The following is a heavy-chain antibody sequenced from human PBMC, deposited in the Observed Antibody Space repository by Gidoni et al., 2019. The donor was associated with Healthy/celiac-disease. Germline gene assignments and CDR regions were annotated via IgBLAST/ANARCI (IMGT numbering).Heavy chain of an antibody. Sequence: EVQLVESGGVLVQPGGSLRLSCAASDFTFSSYDMHWVRQATGKGLEWVAAIGTAGDTYYPGSVKGRFTISRENAKNSLYLQMNSLRAGDTAVYYCARAVGCSSTSCHSGAFDIWGQGTMVTVSS. CDR2: IGTAGDT. V-gene: IGHV3-13*01. D-gene: IGHD2-2*01. CDR1: DFTFSSYD. J-gene: IGHJ3*02. CDR3: ARAVGCSSTSCHSGAFDI.